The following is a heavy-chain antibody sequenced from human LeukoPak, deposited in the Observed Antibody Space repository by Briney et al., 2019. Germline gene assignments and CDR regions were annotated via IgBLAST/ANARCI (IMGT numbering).Heavy chain of an antibody. V-gene: IGHV1-2*02. Sequence: ASVNVSCMASGYTFTGYYMHWVRQAPGQGLEWMGWINPNSGGTNYAQKFQGRVTMTRDTSISTAYMELSRLRSDDTAVYFFASLPLYSGSYGHVYWVEGTLVTDCS. J-gene: IGHJ4*02. CDR1: GYTFTGYY. CDR2: INPNSGGT. CDR3: ASLPLYSGSYGHVY. D-gene: IGHD1-26*01.